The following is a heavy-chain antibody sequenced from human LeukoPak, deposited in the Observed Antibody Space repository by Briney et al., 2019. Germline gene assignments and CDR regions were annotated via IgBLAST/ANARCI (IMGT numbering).Heavy chain of an antibody. CDR3: ARGPRRSTSCPFDY. J-gene: IGHJ4*02. Sequence: GGSLRLSCAVSGFVFGDYFMTWIRQAPGKGLECVSYISDGGGTIHYADSVKDRFTISRDNAKDSLYLQMNSLRAEDTAVYYCARGPRRSTSCPFDYWGQGTLVTVSS. V-gene: IGHV3-11*04. CDR2: ISDGGGTI. D-gene: IGHD2-2*01. CDR1: GFVFGDYF.